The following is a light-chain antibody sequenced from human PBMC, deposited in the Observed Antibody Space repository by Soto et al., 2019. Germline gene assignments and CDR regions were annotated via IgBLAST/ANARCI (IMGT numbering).Light chain of an antibody. J-gene: IGLJ1*01. CDR3: SSYTSCGGYV. V-gene: IGLV2-14*01. CDR1: TSDVGYYNY. Sequence: QSALTQPASVSGSPGQSITISCTGTTSDVGYYNYVSWYQQHPGKAPKLMIFEVNNRFSGSKSGNTASLTISGLQAEDEADYYCSSYTSCGGYVFGTGTKLTVL. CDR2: EV.